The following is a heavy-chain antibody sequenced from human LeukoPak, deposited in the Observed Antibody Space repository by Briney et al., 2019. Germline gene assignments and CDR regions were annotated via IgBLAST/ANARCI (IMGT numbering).Heavy chain of an antibody. J-gene: IGHJ4*02. CDR2: IYSGGST. D-gene: IGHD1-26*01. V-gene: IGHV3-53*01. Sequence: GGSLRLSCAASGFTVSSNYMSWVRQAPGKGLEWVSVIYSGGSTYYADSVKGRFTISRDNSKNTLYLQMNSLRAEDTAVYYCARGVGSGSKLRAGDYWGQGTLVTVSS. CDR3: ARGVGSGSKLRAGDY. CDR1: GFTVSSNY.